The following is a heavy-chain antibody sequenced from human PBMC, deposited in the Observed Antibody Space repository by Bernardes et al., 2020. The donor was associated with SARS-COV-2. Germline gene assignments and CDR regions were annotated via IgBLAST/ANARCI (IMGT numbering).Heavy chain of an antibody. J-gene: IGHJ5*02. D-gene: IGHD6-19*01. CDR1: GYTFTNYD. CDR3: ARGPIGVAGTRVFDWFDP. CDR2: MNPDSANT. Sequence: SVKVSCKASGYTFTNYDINWVRQAAGQGLEWMGWMNPDSANTGYAQKFQGRITMTRNTSISTAYMELSSLRSEDTAVYYCARGPIGVAGTRVFDWFDPWGQGTLVTVSS. V-gene: IGHV1-8*01.